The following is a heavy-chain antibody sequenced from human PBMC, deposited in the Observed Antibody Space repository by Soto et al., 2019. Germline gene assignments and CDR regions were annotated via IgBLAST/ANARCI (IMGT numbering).Heavy chain of an antibody. CDR2: ISPYTGNT. J-gene: IGHJ6*02. CDR3: VMVDNYVTPTPQDV. Sequence: GASVKVSCKASGYIFVNYGIAWVRQAPGQGLEWMGWISPYTGNTHSATKVQGRLTMTTDTSTSTAYMDLGSLTSDDTAVYYCVMVDNYVTPTPQDVCAQGTTVTVSS. V-gene: IGHV1-18*01. D-gene: IGHD3-16*01. CDR1: GYIFVNYG.